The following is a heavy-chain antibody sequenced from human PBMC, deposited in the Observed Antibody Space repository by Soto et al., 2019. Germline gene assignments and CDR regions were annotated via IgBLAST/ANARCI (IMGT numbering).Heavy chain of an antibody. D-gene: IGHD3-22*01. J-gene: IGHJ6*02. CDR2: ISYDGSNK. Sequence: QVQLVESGGGVVQPGRSLRLSCAASGFTFSSYAMHWVRQAPGKGLEWVAVISYDGSNKYYADSVKGRFTISRDNSKNTLYLQMNGLRAEETAVYYCARMYYCDSSGYYSDYYYGMDVWGQGTTVTVSS. CDR1: GFTFSSYA. CDR3: ARMYYCDSSGYYSDYYYGMDV. V-gene: IGHV3-30-3*01.